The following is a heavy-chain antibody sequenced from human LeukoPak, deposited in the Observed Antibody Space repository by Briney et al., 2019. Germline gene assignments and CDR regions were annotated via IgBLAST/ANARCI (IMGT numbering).Heavy chain of an antibody. D-gene: IGHD1-26*01. V-gene: IGHV3-49*04. J-gene: IGHJ4*02. CDR3: TRGLTVVGAKYYFDY. CDR1: GFTFGDYA. CDR2: IRSKTYGRTA. Sequence: RSLGLSCTTSGFTFGDYAMSWVRQAPGKGLEWVGLIRSKTYGRTAEYAASVKGRFTISRDDSKSFAYLQMNSLKTEDTAVYYCTRGLTVVGAKYYFDYWGQGTLVTVSS.